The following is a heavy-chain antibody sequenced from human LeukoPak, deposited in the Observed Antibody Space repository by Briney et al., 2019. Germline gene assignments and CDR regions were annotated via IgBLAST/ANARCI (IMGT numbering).Heavy chain of an antibody. J-gene: IGHJ6*03. Sequence: SETLSLTCAVSGGSISSYYWSWIRQPPGKGLEWIGYIYYSGSTNYNPSLKCRVTISVDTSKNQFSLKLSSVTAADTAVYYCARVLSRYYDILTGSLGDYYMDVWGKGTTVTISS. CDR2: IYYSGST. D-gene: IGHD3-9*01. V-gene: IGHV4-59*01. CDR3: ARVLSRYYDILTGSLGDYYMDV. CDR1: GGSISSYY.